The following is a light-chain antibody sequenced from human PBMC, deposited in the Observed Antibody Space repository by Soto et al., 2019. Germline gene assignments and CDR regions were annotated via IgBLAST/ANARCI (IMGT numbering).Light chain of an antibody. J-gene: IGLJ2*01. CDR2: DVS. CDR3: CSYAGSYTFEV. Sequence: QSALTQPRSVSGSPGQSVTISCTGTSSDVGGYNYVSWYQQHPGKAPKLMIYDVSKRPSGVPDRFSGCKSGNTASLTISGPQAEDEADYYCCSYAGSYTFEVFGGGTKLTVL. CDR1: SSDVGGYNY. V-gene: IGLV2-11*01.